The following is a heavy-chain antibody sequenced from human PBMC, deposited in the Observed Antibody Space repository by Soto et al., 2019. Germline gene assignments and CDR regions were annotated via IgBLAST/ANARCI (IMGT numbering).Heavy chain of an antibody. CDR2: IWYDGSNK. Sequence: GWSLRLSCAASGFIFSSYGMHWVRQAPGKGLEWVGVIWYDGSNKYYGDSVKGRFTISRDNSKNTLYLQMNSLRVEDTAVYYCARSRPADAFDIWGQGTMVTV. J-gene: IGHJ3*02. CDR3: ARSRPADAFDI. V-gene: IGHV3-33*01. CDR1: GFIFSSYG.